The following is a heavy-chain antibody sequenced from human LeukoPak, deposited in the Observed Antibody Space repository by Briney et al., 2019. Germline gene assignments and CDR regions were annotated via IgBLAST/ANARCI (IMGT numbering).Heavy chain of an antibody. CDR2: IRYDGSNK. J-gene: IGHJ4*02. CDR1: GFTFSSYG. CDR3: VKLWFGELLSSLTFDY. D-gene: IGHD3-10*01. Sequence: PGGSLRLSCAASGFTFSSYGMHWVRQAPGKGLEWVAFIRYDGSNKYYTDSVKGRFTISRDNSKNTLYLQMNSLRAEDTAVYYCVKLWFGELLSSLTFDYWGQGTLVTVSS. V-gene: IGHV3-30*02.